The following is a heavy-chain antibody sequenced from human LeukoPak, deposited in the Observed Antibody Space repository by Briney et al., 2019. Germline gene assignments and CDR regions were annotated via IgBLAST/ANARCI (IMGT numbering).Heavy chain of an antibody. V-gene: IGHV3-30*03. CDR2: ISYDGSNK. Sequence: GGSLRLSCAASGFTFSSYGMHWVSHAPGKGLEWVAVISYDGSNKYYADSVKGRFTISRDNSKNTLYLQMNSLRAEDTAVYYCASLAVAGSAFDYWGQGTLVTVSS. J-gene: IGHJ4*02. CDR1: GFTFSSYG. CDR3: ASLAVAGSAFDY. D-gene: IGHD6-19*01.